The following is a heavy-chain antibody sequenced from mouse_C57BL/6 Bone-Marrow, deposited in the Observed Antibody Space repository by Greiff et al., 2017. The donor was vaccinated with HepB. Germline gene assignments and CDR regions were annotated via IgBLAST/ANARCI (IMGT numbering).Heavy chain of an antibody. CDR3: ARWGLWLYYFDY. J-gene: IGHJ2*01. Sequence: QVQLKQSGAELVKPGASVKISCKASGYAFSSYWMNWVKQRPGKGLEWIGQIYPGDGDTNYNGKFKGKATLTADKSSSTAYMQLSSLTSEDSAVYFCARWGLWLYYFDYWGQGTTLTVSS. CDR1: GYAFSSYW. V-gene: IGHV1-80*01. CDR2: IYPGDGDT. D-gene: IGHD2-2*01.